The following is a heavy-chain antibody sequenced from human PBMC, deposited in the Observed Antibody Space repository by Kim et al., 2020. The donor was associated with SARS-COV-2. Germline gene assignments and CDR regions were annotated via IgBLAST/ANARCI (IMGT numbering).Heavy chain of an antibody. D-gene: IGHD6-19*01. Sequence: YVDSVKDRFTISRDNAKNSLYLQMNSLRAEDTAVYYCARAGAVAGTASGYWGQGTLVTVSS. CDR3: ARAGAVAGTASGY. J-gene: IGHJ4*02. V-gene: IGHV3-7*01.